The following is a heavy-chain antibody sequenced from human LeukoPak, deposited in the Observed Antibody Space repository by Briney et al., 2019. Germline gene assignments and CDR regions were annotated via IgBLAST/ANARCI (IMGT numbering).Heavy chain of an antibody. CDR2: IIPIFGTA. CDR3: ARDWGYDSSGYQKYFQH. Sequence: ASVKVSCKASGYTFTSYGISWVRQAPGQGLEWMGGIIPIFGTANYAQKFQGRVTITADESTSTAYMELSSLRSEDTAVYYCARDWGYDSSGYQKYFQHWGQGTLVTVSS. V-gene: IGHV1-69*13. J-gene: IGHJ1*01. CDR1: GYTFTSYG. D-gene: IGHD3-22*01.